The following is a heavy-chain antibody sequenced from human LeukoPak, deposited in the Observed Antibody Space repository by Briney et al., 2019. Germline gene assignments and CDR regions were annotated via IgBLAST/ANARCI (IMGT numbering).Heavy chain of an antibody. CDR1: GGPISSGGYY. J-gene: IGHJ4*02. V-gene: IGHV4-31*03. D-gene: IGHD5-18*01. CDR2: IYYSGST. CDR3: ARDSSYGPGVFDY. Sequence: SETLSLTCTVSGGPISSGGYYWSWIRQHPGKGLEWIGYIYYSGSTYYNPSLKSRVTISVDTSKNQFSLKLSSVTAADTAVYYCARDSSYGPGVFDYWGQGTLVTVSS.